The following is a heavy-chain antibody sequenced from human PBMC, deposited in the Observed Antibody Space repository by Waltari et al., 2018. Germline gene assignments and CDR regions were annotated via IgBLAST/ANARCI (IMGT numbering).Heavy chain of an antibody. CDR3: ALHPSAPYDFWSGYANWYFDL. J-gene: IGHJ2*01. V-gene: IGHV4-38-2*01. CDR1: GYSISSGYY. Sequence: QVQLQESGPGLVKPSETLSLTCAVSGYSISSGYYWGWIRQPPGKGLDWIGSIYHSGSSYYNPSLKSRVTIAVDTAKNQFSLKLSSVTAADTAVYYCALHPSAPYDFWSGYANWYFDLWGRGTLVTVSS. CDR2: IYHSGSS. D-gene: IGHD3-3*01.